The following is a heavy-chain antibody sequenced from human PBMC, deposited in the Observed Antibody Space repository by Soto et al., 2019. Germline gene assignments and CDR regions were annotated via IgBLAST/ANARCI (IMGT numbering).Heavy chain of an antibody. D-gene: IGHD5-12*01. CDR1: GGTFSNDI. Sequence: QVQLVQSGAEVKKPGSSVKVSCKTSGGTFSNDIITWVRQAPGQGLEWMGRIIPLLETTNYAQKFQGRVTITADKSTGTDYMELNSLRSEDTAVYYCVRDSPLGSTFSGYDGIDYWGQGTLVTVSS. CDR3: VRDSPLGSTFSGYDGIDY. CDR2: IIPLLETT. V-gene: IGHV1-69*08. J-gene: IGHJ4*02.